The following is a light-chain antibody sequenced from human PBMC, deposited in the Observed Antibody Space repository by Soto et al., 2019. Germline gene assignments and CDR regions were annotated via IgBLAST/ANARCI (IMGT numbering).Light chain of an antibody. CDR2: AAS. Sequence: DIQMTQSPSSVSASVGDRVTITCRASEDISNWLVWYQQKPGKAPKLLISAASNLQSGVPSRFSGSGSGTDFTLTISSLQPEDFGSYYCQQANIFPLTFGGGTRVAIK. CDR3: QQANIFPLT. J-gene: IGKJ4*01. V-gene: IGKV1-12*01. CDR1: EDISNW.